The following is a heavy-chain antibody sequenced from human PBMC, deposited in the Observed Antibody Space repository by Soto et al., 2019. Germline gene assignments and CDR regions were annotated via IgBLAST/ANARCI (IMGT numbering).Heavy chain of an antibody. J-gene: IGHJ6*02. CDR1: GGTFSGYC. Sequence: SVTLCLTCAVDGGTFSGYCWRWIRQPPGKGLEWIGEINHSGSTNYNPSLKSRVTISVDTSKNQFSLKLSSVTAADTAVYYCGRGHDSSGYYNIPRGYYSGMDVLGQGTTVTVSS. CDR3: GRGHDSSGYYNIPRGYYSGMDV. CDR2: INHSGST. V-gene: IGHV4-34*01. D-gene: IGHD3-22*01.